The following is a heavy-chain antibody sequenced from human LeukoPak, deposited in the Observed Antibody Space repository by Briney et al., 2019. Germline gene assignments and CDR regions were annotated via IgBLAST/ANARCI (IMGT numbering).Heavy chain of an antibody. CDR3: AKSGRVGGGIAASGIDY. Sequence: PGGSLRLSCAASGFTFTSYAMSWVRQAPGKGLEWVSGSSGSGGVTYYADSAKGRFTISRDNSKNTLYLQMNSLRAEDTDLYYCAKSGRVGGGIAASGIDYWGQGTLVTVSS. V-gene: IGHV3-23*01. J-gene: IGHJ4*02. CDR1: GFTFTSYA. CDR2: SSGSGGVT. D-gene: IGHD6-13*01.